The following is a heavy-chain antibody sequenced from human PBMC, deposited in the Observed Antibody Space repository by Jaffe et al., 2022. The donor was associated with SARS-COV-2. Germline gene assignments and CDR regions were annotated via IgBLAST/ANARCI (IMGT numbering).Heavy chain of an antibody. Sequence: QVQLVESGGGVVQPGRSLRLSCAASGFTFSSYGMHWVRQAPGKGLEWVAVIWYDGSNKYYADSVKGRFTISRDNSKNTLYLQMNSLRAEDTAVYYCAREYYDSSEDGMDVWGQGTTVTVSS. D-gene: IGHD3-22*01. V-gene: IGHV3-33*01. J-gene: IGHJ6*02. CDR1: GFTFSSYG. CDR2: IWYDGSNK. CDR3: AREYYDSSEDGMDV.